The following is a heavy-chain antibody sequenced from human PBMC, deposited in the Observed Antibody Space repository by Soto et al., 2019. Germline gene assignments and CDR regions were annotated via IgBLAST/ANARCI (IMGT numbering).Heavy chain of an antibody. CDR1: GFTFSSYA. D-gene: IGHD6-19*01. V-gene: IGHV3-74*01. Sequence: PGGSLRLSCAASGFTFSSYAMSWVRQAPGKGLEWVPRINSDGSSTSYADSVKGRFTISRDNAKNTLYLQMNSLRAEDTAVYYCAREESSGWYPAGDYWGQGTLVTVSS. CDR2: INSDGSST. CDR3: AREESSGWYPAGDY. J-gene: IGHJ4*02.